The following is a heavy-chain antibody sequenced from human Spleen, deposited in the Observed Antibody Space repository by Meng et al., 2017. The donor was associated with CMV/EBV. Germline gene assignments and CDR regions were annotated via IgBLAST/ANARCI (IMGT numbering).Heavy chain of an antibody. D-gene: IGHD5-18*01. V-gene: IGHV1-18*01. CDR1: GCTFHSYA. CDR2: ISAYNGNT. Sequence: SGCTFHSYAINWVRQAPGQGLEWMGWISAYNGNTNYAQKLQGRVTMTTDTSTSTVYMEVRSLRSDDTAVYFCARRQGRGYNYGYSDYWGQGTLVTVSS. CDR3: ARRQGRGYNYGYSDY. J-gene: IGHJ4*02.